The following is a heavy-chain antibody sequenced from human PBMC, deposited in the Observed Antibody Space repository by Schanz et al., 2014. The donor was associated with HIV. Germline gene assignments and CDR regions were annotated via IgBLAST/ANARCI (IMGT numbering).Heavy chain of an antibody. Sequence: QVQLVESGGGVVQPGRSLRLSCAASGFTFSSYGMHWVRQAPGKGLEWVAVISYDGSDKYYADSVKGRFTISRDNSKNTLYLQMNSLRAEDTAVYYCAKSSGWLYAHFDYWGQGTVVTVSS. CDR1: GFTFSSYG. CDR2: ISYDGSDK. J-gene: IGHJ4*02. CDR3: AKSSGWLYAHFDY. D-gene: IGHD3-9*01. V-gene: IGHV3-30*18.